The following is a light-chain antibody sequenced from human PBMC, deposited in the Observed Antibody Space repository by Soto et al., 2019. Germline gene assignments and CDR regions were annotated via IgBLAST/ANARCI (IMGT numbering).Light chain of an antibody. CDR1: QSVSSN. CDR3: QQYNNWPLT. Sequence: EIVMTQSPANLSVSPGERATLSCRASQSVSSNLAWYQQRPGQAPGLLIYGASTRATAIPARYSGSGSGTEFTLTISSLQSEDFAIYYCQQYNNWPLTFGGGTKVEIK. J-gene: IGKJ4*01. V-gene: IGKV3-15*01. CDR2: GAS.